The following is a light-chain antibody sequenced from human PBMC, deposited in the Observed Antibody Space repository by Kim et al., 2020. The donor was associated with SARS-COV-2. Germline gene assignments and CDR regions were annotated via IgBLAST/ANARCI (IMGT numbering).Light chain of an antibody. V-gene: IGLV2-11*01. CDR1: SSDVGTYNY. Sequence: GQSVTISCTGTSSDVGTYNYVSWYQQHPGKAPKLMIYDVSKRPSGVPDRFSGSKSGNTASLTISGLQAEDEADYYCCSYAGSYAWVFGGGTKVTVL. CDR3: CSYAGSYAWV. CDR2: DVS. J-gene: IGLJ3*02.